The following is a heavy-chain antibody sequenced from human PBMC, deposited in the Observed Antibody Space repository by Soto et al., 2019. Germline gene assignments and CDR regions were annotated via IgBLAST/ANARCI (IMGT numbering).Heavy chain of an antibody. D-gene: IGHD3-3*01. J-gene: IGHJ6*02. Sequence: GASVKVSCKASGGTFSSYAISWVRQAPGQGLEWMGGIIPIFGTANYAQKFQGRVTITADESTSTAYMELSSLRSEDTAVYYCASGRDYDFWSGYPDVWGQGTMVTLSS. CDR3: ASGRDYDFWSGYPDV. CDR1: GGTFSSYA. V-gene: IGHV1-69*13. CDR2: IIPIFGTA.